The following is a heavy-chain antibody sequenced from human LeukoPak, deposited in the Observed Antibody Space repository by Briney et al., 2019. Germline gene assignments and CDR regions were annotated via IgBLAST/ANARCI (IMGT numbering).Heavy chain of an antibody. CDR2: INPNSGGT. V-gene: IGHV1-2*02. Sequence: ASVKVSCKASGYTFTGYYMHWVRQAPGQGLEWMGWINPNSGGTNYAQKFQGRVTMTRDTSISTAYMELSRLRSDDTAVYYCARDRITMVRGVKSREWYFDYWGQGTLVTVSS. D-gene: IGHD3-10*01. CDR3: ARDRITMVRGVKSREWYFDY. J-gene: IGHJ4*02. CDR1: GYTFTGYY.